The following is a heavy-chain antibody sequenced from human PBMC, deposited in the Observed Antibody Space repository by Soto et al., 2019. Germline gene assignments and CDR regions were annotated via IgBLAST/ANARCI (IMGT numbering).Heavy chain of an antibody. J-gene: IGHJ4*02. D-gene: IGHD3-3*01. CDR3: AKDQEYDFWSGYLDY. V-gene: IGHV3-30*18. CDR2: ISYDGSNK. Sequence: QVQLVESGGGVVQPGRSLRLSCAASGFTFSSYGMHWVRQAPGKGLEWVAVISYDGSNKYYADSVKGRFTISRDNSKKTLYLQMNSLRGEDTAVYYCAKDQEYDFWSGYLDYWGQGTLVTVSS. CDR1: GFTFSSYG.